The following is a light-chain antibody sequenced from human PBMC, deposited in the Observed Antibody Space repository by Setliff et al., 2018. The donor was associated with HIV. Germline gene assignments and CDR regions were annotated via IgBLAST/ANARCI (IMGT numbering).Light chain of an antibody. CDR3: TSYTSSATYV. CDR2: DVY. CDR1: SSDIGAYNF. J-gene: IGLJ1*01. Sequence: SVLTQPASVSGSPGQSITFSCTGASSDIGAYNFVSRYQQYPGKAPKLMIYDVYKRPSGVSDRFSGSKSGNTASLTISGLQAEDEADYYCTSYTSSATYVFGTGTKVTVL. V-gene: IGLV2-14*03.